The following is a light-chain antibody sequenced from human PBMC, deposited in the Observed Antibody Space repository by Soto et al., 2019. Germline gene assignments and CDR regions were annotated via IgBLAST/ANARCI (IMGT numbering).Light chain of an antibody. V-gene: IGKV3-15*01. Sequence: EIVMTQSPATLSVSPGERVTLSCRASQSVSSNVAWYQQKPGQAPRLLIYVASTRATGIPARFSGSGSGTEFTLTIRGLQPEDSATYYCLQYHGYPRTFGQGTKVDIK. CDR2: VAS. J-gene: IGKJ1*01. CDR3: LQYHGYPRT. CDR1: QSVSSN.